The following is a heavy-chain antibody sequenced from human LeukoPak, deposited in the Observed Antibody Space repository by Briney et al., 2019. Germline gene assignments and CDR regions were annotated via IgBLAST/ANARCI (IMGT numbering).Heavy chain of an antibody. CDR1: DYIFSSYD. CDR2: IRSNDGHT. V-gene: IGHV1-18*01. J-gene: IGHJ5*02. Sequence: ASVKASDKPSDYIFSSYDIIWWPPAPGQGLEWMGWIRSNDGHTKYAQKFQGRVTFTMDTFTTTFYMELRSLTSDDTAMYYCARQLLAPDWFNHWGQGTLVTVSS. D-gene: IGHD1-1*01. CDR3: ARQLLAPDWFNH.